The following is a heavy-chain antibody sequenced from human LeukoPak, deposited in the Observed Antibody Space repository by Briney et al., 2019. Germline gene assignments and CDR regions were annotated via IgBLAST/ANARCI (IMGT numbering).Heavy chain of an antibody. CDR2: IIPIFGTA. CDR3: ARAAGQQYDLDP. J-gene: IGHJ5*02. CDR1: GGTFSSYA. Sequence: ASVKVSCKASGGTFSSYAISWVRQAPGQGLEWMGGIIPIFGTANYAQKFQGRVTITTDESTSTAYMELSSLRSEDTAVYYCARAAGQQYDLDPWGQGTLVTVSS. D-gene: IGHD6-13*01. V-gene: IGHV1-69*05.